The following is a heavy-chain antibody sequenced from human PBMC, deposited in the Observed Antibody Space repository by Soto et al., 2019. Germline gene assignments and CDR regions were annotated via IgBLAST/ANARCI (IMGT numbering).Heavy chain of an antibody. CDR3: ARPTLRMVYGMDV. Sequence: SETLSLTCTVSGGSISSSSYYWGWIRQPPGKGLEWIGSIYYSGSTYYNPSLKSRVTISVDTSKNQFSLKLSSVTAADTAAYYCARPTLRMVYGMDVWGQGTTVTVSS. D-gene: IGHD2-8*01. V-gene: IGHV4-39*01. J-gene: IGHJ6*02. CDR1: GGSISSSSYY. CDR2: IYYSGST.